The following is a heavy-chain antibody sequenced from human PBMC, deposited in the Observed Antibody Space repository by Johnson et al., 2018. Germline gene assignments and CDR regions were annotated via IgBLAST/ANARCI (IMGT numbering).Heavy chain of an antibody. CDR2: LSNSGGTT. J-gene: IGHJ6*03. CDR1: GFTFSYYG. V-gene: IGHV3-64*01. Sequence: EVQLVESGGGLVQPGGSLRLSCAASGFTFSYYGMHWVRHTPGKGLEFVSALSNSGGTTFYANSVTGRFTVSRDNSKNMLYLQMGSLRAEDMAVYYCARGYFSYHYMDVWGKGTTVTVSS. CDR3: ARGYFSYHYMDV.